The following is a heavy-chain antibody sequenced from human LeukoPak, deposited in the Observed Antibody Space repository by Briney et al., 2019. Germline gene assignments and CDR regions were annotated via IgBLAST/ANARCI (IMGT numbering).Heavy chain of an antibody. Sequence: ASVKVSCKASGYTFTSYAMHWVRQAPGQRLEWMGWINAGNGNTKYSQKFQGRVTITRDTSASTAYMELSSLRSEDTAVYYCARDNEDSTSYYYYYGMDVWGQGTTVTVAS. CDR1: GYTFTSYA. J-gene: IGHJ6*02. D-gene: IGHD4-11*01. CDR2: INAGNGNT. CDR3: ARDNEDSTSYYYYYGMDV. V-gene: IGHV1-3*01.